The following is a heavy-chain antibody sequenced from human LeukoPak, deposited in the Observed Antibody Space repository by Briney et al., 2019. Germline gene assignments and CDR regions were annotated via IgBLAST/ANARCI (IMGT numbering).Heavy chain of an antibody. CDR2: INSDGSST. D-gene: IGHD6-13*01. CDR1: GFTFSSYW. CDR3: ARDLSAGGARSWSYYYYGMDV. V-gene: IGHV3-74*01. Sequence: GGSLRLSCAASGFTFSSYWMHWVRQAPGKGLVWVSRINSDGSSTSYADSVKGRFTISRDNAKNTLYLQMNSLRAEDTAVYYCARDLSAGGARSWSYYYYGMDVWGQGTTVTVSS. J-gene: IGHJ6*02.